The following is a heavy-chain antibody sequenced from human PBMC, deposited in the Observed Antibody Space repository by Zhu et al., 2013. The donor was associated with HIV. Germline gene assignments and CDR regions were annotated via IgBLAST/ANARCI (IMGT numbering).Heavy chain of an antibody. V-gene: IGHV1-69*01. CDR3: ARGTGVTGTWPFYYYAMDV. CDR1: GGNLSSYG. D-gene: IGHD2-8*01. CDR2: IIPIIGTP. J-gene: IGHJ6*02. Sequence: QVHLVQSGAEVKKPGSSVKVSCKGSGGNLSSYGFSWVRQAPGQGLEWMGGIIPIIGTPHYAQNFQGRVTITADESRNTAYMELSSLRSEDTAVYYCARGTGVTGTWPFYYYAMDVWGQGTTVTGLL.